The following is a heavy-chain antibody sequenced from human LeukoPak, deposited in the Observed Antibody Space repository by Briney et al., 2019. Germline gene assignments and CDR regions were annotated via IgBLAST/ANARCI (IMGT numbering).Heavy chain of an antibody. CDR1: GFTFSSFE. Sequence: GGSLRLSCDASGFTFSSFEMNWVRQSPEKGLEWVSYISGGGGTIYYADSARGRFTISRDNARNSLYLQMNGLRVDDTAVYYCARDRYYGSGSFDQWGQGTLVTVSS. J-gene: IGHJ4*02. CDR3: ARDRYYGSGSFDQ. V-gene: IGHV3-48*03. CDR2: ISGGGGTI. D-gene: IGHD3-10*01.